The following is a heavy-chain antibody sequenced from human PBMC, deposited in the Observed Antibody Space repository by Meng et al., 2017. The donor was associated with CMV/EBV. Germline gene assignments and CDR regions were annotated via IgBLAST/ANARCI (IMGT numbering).Heavy chain of an antibody. CDR3: ARGAYDFWSGKDDY. CDR1: GGSFSGYY. Sequence: GSLRLSCAVYGGSFSGYYWSWIRQPPGKGLEWIGEINHSGSTNCNPSLKSRVTISVDTSKNQFSLKLSSVTAADTAVYYCARGAYDFWSGKDDYWGQGTLVTVSS. D-gene: IGHD3-3*01. J-gene: IGHJ4*02. V-gene: IGHV4-34*01. CDR2: INHSGST.